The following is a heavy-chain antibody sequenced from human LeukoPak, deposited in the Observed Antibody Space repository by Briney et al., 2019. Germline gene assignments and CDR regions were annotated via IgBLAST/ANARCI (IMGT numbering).Heavy chain of an antibody. Sequence: GGSLRLSCAASGFTFSSYEMNWVRQAPGKGLEWVSYISSSGSAIYYADSVKGRFTISRDDAKNSLYLQMNSLRAEDTAVYYCARDEYSSGWYLGQGTLVTVSS. CDR3: ARDEYSSGWY. CDR1: GFTFSSYE. CDR2: ISSSGSAI. D-gene: IGHD6-19*01. V-gene: IGHV3-48*03. J-gene: IGHJ1*01.